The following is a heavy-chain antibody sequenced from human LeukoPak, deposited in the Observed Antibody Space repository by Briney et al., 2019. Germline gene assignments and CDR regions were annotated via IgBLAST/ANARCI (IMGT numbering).Heavy chain of an antibody. CDR3: ARKMSSWPSRDSQPFDY. CDR1: GGSFSGYY. CDR2: INHSGST. Sequence: SETLSLTCAVYGGSFSGYYWSWIRQPPGKGLEWIGEINHSGSTNYNPSLKSRVTISVDTSKNQFSLKLSSVTAADTAVYYCARKMSSWPSRDSQPFDYWGQGTLATVSS. D-gene: IGHD6-13*01. J-gene: IGHJ4*02. V-gene: IGHV4-34*01.